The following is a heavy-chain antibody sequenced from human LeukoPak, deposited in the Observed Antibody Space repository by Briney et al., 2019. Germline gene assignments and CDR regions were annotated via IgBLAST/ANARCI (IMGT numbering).Heavy chain of an antibody. CDR1: GYTFTSYY. J-gene: IGHJ4*02. CDR2: INPSGGST. D-gene: IGHD3-22*01. CDR3: AREEYYYDSSGQFDY. V-gene: IGHV1-46*01. Sequence: ASVKVSCKASGYTFTSYYMHWVRQAPGQGLEWMGIINPSGGSTSYAQKFQGRVTMTGDTSTSTVYMELSSLRSEDTAVYYCAREEYYYDSSGQFDYWGQGTLVTVSS.